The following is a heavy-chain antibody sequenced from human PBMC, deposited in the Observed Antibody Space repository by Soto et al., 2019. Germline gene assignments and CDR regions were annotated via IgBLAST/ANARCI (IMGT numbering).Heavy chain of an antibody. V-gene: IGHV1-18*01. CDR3: ASAAREYYYYGMDV. J-gene: IGHJ6*02. CDR2: ISAYNGNT. Sequence: ASVKVSCKASGYTFTRHGISWVRQAPGQGLEWMGWISAYNGNTNYTYAVKGRFTISRDNSKNTLYLQMNSLRAEDTAVYYCASAAREYYYYGMDVWGQGTTVTVSS. CDR1: GYTFTRHG.